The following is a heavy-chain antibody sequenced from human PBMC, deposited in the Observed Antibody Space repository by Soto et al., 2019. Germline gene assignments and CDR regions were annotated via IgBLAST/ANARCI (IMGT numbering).Heavy chain of an antibody. J-gene: IGHJ6*02. Sequence: SQTLSLPCAISGDSVSSNSAAWNWIRQSPSRGLEWLGRTYYRSKWYNDYAVSVKSRITINPDTSKNQFSLQLNSVTPEDTAVYYCAREYLSGRSGWALYYGMDVWGQGTTVTVSS. D-gene: IGHD6-19*01. CDR2: TYYRSKWYN. CDR1: GDSVSSNSAA. V-gene: IGHV6-1*01. CDR3: AREYLSGRSGWALYYGMDV.